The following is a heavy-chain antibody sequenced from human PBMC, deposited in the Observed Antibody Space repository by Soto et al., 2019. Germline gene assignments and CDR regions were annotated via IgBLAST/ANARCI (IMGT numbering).Heavy chain of an antibody. CDR2: IYSGGST. Sequence: LPGGSLRLSCAASGFTVSSNYMSWVRQAPGKGLEWVSVIYSGGSTYYADSVKGRFTISRDNAKNTLYLQMNSLRAEDTAVYYCAIRASYYDSSGYFDYWGQGTLVTVSS. CDR3: AIRASYYDSSGYFDY. V-gene: IGHV3-66*01. J-gene: IGHJ4*02. D-gene: IGHD3-22*01. CDR1: GFTVSSNY.